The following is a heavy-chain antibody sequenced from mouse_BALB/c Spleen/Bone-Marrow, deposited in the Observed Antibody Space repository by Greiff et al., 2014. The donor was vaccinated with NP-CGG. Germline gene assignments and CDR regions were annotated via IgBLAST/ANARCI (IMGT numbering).Heavy chain of an antibody. CDR2: ISSGGSYT. J-gene: IGHJ2*01. CDR3: ARQRDYDYFDH. D-gene: IGHD2-4*01. CDR1: GFTFSNYG. V-gene: IGHV5-6*01. Sequence: EVHLVESGGDLVKPGGSLKLSCAAPGFTFSNYGMSWVRQTPDKRLEWVATISSGGSYTYYPDSVKGRFTISRDNAKNTLYLQMSSLKSEDTAMYYCARQRDYDYFDHRGQGPTPPGPS.